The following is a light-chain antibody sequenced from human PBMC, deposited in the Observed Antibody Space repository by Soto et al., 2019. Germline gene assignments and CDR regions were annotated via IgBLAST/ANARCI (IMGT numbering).Light chain of an antibody. CDR3: QQYHIWPPWT. V-gene: IGKV3-15*01. Sequence: EIVMTQSPDTLSVSPGDGATLSCRVSQSIRSNLAWYQQRPGQAPRLLMYGASTRADGIPARFTGSGSGTEFTLTISSLQSEDFAVYYCQQYHIWPPWTSGQGTKVDIK. J-gene: IGKJ1*01. CDR2: GAS. CDR1: QSIRSN.